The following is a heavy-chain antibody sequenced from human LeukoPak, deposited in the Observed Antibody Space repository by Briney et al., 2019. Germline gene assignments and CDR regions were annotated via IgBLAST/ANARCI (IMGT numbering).Heavy chain of an antibody. J-gene: IGHJ5*02. CDR1: GYTFTSYG. Sequence: ASVKVSCKASGYTFTSYGISWVRQAPGQGLEWMGIINPSGGSTSYAQKFQGRVTMTRDTSTSTVYMELSSLRSEDTAVYYCARDRHGSGSPWGQGTLVTVSS. V-gene: IGHV1-46*01. CDR2: INPSGGST. CDR3: ARDRHGSGSP. D-gene: IGHD3-10*01.